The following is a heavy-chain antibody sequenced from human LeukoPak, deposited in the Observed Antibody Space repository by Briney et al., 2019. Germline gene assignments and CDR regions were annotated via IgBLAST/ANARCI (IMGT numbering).Heavy chain of an antibody. D-gene: IGHD5-18*01. CDR2: IYYTGRT. CDR1: GGSINSYC. CDR3: ARVGSRYGADAFDI. V-gene: IGHV4-59*01. J-gene: IGHJ3*02. Sequence: PSETLSLTCTITGGSINSYCWSWVRQPPGKGLEWVGYIYYTGRTTYSPSLESRVSISLDTSKVQFSLRLNSVTAADTAVYYCARVGSRYGADAFDIWGRGAMVIVS.